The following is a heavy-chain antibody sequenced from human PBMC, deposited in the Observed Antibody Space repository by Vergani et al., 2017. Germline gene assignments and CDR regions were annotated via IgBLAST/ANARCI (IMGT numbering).Heavy chain of an antibody. Sequence: QVQLQESGPGLLKTSGSLSLTCAVSGGSLSSSNWWSWVRQPPGKGLEWIGEIYQSGVTHYNPALESRVTISVDKSKNQFSLKLSSVAAADTAVYYCARGGGYSYGPFDYWGQGTLVTVSS. CDR3: ARGGGYSYGPFDY. CDR1: GGSLSSSNW. D-gene: IGHD5-18*01. V-gene: IGHV4-4*02. CDR2: IYQSGVT. J-gene: IGHJ4*02.